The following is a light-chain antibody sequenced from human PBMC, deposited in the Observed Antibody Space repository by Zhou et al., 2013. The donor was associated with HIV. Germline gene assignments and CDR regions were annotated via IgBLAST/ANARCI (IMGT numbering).Light chain of an antibody. CDR3: QQSYRTPYT. J-gene: IGKJ2*01. V-gene: IGKV1-39*01. CDR1: QSISSY. CDR2: SAS. Sequence: DIQMTQSPSSLSASVGDRVTITCRASQSISSYLNWYQQKPGKAPKLLIYSASSLQSGVPSRFSGSGSGTDFTLTISSLQPEDFATYYCQQSYRTPYTFGLGDQAGDQT.